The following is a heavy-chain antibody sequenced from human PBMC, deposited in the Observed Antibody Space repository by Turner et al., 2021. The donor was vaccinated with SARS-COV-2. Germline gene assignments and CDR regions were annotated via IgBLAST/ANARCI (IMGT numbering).Heavy chain of an antibody. Sequence: QVQLQESGPGLLRRSETLSLTCTVTGGSISSKSWSWIRQSPGRGLEWIGYFYKIGSIDYNPTLRSRVTIAVDTSKNQLSLNLISITAADTAVYYCARHQGSTSGYDHGMNVWGQGTAVIVSS. J-gene: IGHJ6*02. CDR1: GGSISSKS. D-gene: IGHD1-1*01. V-gene: IGHV4-59*08. CDR2: FYKIGSI. CDR3: ARHQGSTSGYDHGMNV.